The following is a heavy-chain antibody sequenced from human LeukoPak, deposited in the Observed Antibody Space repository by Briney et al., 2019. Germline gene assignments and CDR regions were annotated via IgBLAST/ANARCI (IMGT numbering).Heavy chain of an antibody. CDR3: AREQGSSGWYYYYYGMDV. CDR1: GYTFTSYG. Sequence: EASVKVSCKASGYTFTSYGISWVRQAPGQGLEWMGWISAYNGNTNYAQKLQGRVTMTTDTSTSTAYMELRSLRSDDTAVYYCAREQGSSGWYYYYYGMDVWGQGTTVTVSS. D-gene: IGHD6-19*01. CDR2: ISAYNGNT. V-gene: IGHV1-18*01. J-gene: IGHJ6*02.